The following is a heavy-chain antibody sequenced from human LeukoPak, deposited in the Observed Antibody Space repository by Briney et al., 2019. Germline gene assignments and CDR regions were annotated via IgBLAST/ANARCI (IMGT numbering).Heavy chain of an antibody. CDR1: GFTVSTFY. V-gene: IGHV3-66*01. Sequence: GGSLRLSCAASGFTVSTFYMSWVRQAPGKGLEWVSVIYSVGSAYYADSVRGRFTITRDNAKNTLFLQMDSLRAEDTAVYYCVNSVKLQGLIRPYRGQGTLVTVSS. CDR2: IYSVGSA. D-gene: IGHD3-10*01. J-gene: IGHJ4*02. CDR3: VNSVKLQGLIRPY.